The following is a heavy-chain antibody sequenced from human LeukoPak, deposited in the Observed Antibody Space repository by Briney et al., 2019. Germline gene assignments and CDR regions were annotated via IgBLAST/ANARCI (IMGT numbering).Heavy chain of an antibody. CDR2: ISDNGAST. Sequence: PGGSLRLSCVDLGGSCIINKKSWVRQVPAKGLEWVSGISDNGASTYYTDSVKGRFAISRDNSKNTLYLQMNSLRVEDTAIYYCASRQGLGWHYVNWGQGTLVTVSS. D-gene: IGHD3-10*02. CDR3: ASRQGLGWHYVN. V-gene: IGHV3-23*01. J-gene: IGHJ4*02. CDR1: GGSCIINK.